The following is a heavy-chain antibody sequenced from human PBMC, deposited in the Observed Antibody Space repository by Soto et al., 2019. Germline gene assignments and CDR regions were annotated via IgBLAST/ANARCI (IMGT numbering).Heavy chain of an antibody. V-gene: IGHV3-33*08. CDR3: AREAYSNYSSYFDY. J-gene: IGHJ4*02. Sequence: GGSLRLSCAASGFTVSTNYMNWVRQAPGKGLEWVAVIWYDGSNKYYADSVKGRFTISRDNSKNTLYLQMNSLRAEDTAVYYCAREAYSNYSSYFDYWGQGTLVTVSS. CDR1: GFTVSTNY. D-gene: IGHD4-4*01. CDR2: IWYDGSNK.